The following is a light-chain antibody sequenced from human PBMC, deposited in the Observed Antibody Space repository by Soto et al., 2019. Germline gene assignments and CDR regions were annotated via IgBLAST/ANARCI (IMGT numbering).Light chain of an antibody. J-gene: IGKJ1*01. CDR3: QHTYSNLWT. V-gene: IGKV1-39*01. Sequence: DIQMTPSPSFLSASLGDAVSITCRSSQTVSRYLNWYQQKSGTAPKLLIYAAYTLHTGVTSRFSGRGSGTDFTLTINNLQREDFADYFCQHTYSNLWTFGPGTKVEIK. CDR1: QTVSRY. CDR2: AAY.